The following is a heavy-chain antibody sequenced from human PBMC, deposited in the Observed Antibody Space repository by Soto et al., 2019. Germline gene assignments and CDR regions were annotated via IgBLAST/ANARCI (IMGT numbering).Heavy chain of an antibody. J-gene: IGHJ4*02. CDR2: IYYSGST. V-gene: IGHV4-59*01. Sequence: SETLSLTCTVSGGSISSYYCSWIRQPPGKGLEWIGYIYYSGSTNYNPSLKSRVTISVDTSKNQFSLKLSSVTAADTAVYYCAWRNQIFGGWNYYDYWGQGTLVTVSS. CDR3: AWRNQIFGGWNYYDY. D-gene: IGHD3-3*01. CDR1: GGSISSYY.